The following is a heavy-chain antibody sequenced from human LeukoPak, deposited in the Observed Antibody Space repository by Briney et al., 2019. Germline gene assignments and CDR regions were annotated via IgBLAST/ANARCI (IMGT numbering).Heavy chain of an antibody. Sequence: PSETLSLTCTVSDASISSTPSYWGWIRQPPGKGLEWIGSIYYTGTTYYSPSLKSRVTISIDTSNNRFSLRLTSVTAADTALYYCARRMPSSGYSYDFWGLGTLVSVSS. J-gene: IGHJ4*02. CDR2: IYYTGTT. D-gene: IGHD6-13*01. CDR3: ARRMPSSGYSYDF. CDR1: DASISSTPSY. V-gene: IGHV4-39*01.